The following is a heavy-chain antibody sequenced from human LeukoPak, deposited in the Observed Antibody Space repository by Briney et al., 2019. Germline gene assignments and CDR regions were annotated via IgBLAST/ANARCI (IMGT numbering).Heavy chain of an antibody. CDR1: GGSISSSGYF. J-gene: IGHJ4*02. D-gene: IGHD6-13*01. CDR2: IYYSGST. CDR3: AGRSQQQLVRSFDY. Sequence: SETLSLTCTVSGGSISSSGYFWGWVRQPPGKGLEWIGTIYYSGSTYYNPSLKSRVTVSADTSKDQFSLKLSSVTAADTAVYFCAGRSQQQLVRSFDYWGQGILVTVSS. V-gene: IGHV4-39*01.